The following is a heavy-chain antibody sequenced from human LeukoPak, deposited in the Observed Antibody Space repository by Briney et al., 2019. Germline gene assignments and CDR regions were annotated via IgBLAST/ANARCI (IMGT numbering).Heavy chain of an antibody. CDR2: VIPIFGTA. D-gene: IGHD6-6*01. CDR3: ARTSIRSSSGTFDY. V-gene: IGHV1-69*05. CDR1: GGTFSSYA. Sequence: GASVKVSCKASGGTFSSYAISWVRQAPGQGLEWMGGVIPIFGTANYAQKVQGRVTITTDESTSTAYMELSSLRSEDTAVYYCARTSIRSSSGTFDYWGQGTLVTVSS. J-gene: IGHJ4*02.